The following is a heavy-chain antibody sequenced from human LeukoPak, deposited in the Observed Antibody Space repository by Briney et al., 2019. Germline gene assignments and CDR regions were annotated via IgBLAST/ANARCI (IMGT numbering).Heavy chain of an antibody. J-gene: IGHJ4*02. V-gene: IGHV1-69*13. CDR1: GGTFSSYA. Sequence: SVKVSCKATGGTFSSYAISWVRQAPGQGLEWMGGIIPIFGTANYAQKFQGRVTITADESTSTAYMELSSLRSEDTAVYYCAREGIAVAGTAGAYYFDYWGQGTLVTVSS. D-gene: IGHD6-19*01. CDR2: IIPIFGTA. CDR3: AREGIAVAGTAGAYYFDY.